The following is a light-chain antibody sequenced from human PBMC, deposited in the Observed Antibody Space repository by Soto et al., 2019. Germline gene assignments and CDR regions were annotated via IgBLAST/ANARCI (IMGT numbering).Light chain of an antibody. CDR3: QQYNDWLWT. CDR1: QSVSNN. CDR2: GTS. Sequence: EIVMTQSPATLSVSPGERATLSCRASQSVSNNLAWYQHIPGQAPRLLIYGTSTRATGIPARFSGSGSGTEFTLTISSLQSEDFAVYYCQQYNDWLWTFGQGTKVDIK. V-gene: IGKV3-15*01. J-gene: IGKJ1*01.